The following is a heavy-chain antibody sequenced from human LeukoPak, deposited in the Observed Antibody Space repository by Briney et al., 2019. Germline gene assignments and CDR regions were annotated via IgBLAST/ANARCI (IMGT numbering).Heavy chain of an antibody. J-gene: IGHJ4*02. Sequence: SETLSLTCTVSGGSISSGSYYWSWIRQPAGKGLEWIGRIYTSGITNYNPSLKSRVTISVETSKNQFSLKLSSVTAADTAVYYCARAEYYYDSSGYYGGPAALDYWGQGTLVTVSS. CDR1: GGSISSGSYY. CDR3: ARAEYYYDSSGYYGGPAALDY. CDR2: IYTSGIT. D-gene: IGHD3-22*01. V-gene: IGHV4-61*02.